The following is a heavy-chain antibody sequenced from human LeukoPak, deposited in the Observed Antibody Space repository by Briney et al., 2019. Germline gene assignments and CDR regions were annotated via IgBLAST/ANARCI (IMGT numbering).Heavy chain of an antibody. CDR1: GFTFSSYS. CDR2: ISSSSSCI. J-gene: IGHJ4*02. CDR3: ARMVSRVPTGDY. V-gene: IGHV3-21*01. Sequence: GGSLRLSCAASGFTFSSYSMNWVRQAPGKGLEWVSSISSSSSCIYYADSVKGRFTISRDNAKNSLYLQMNSLRAEDTAVYYCARMVSRVPTGDYWGQGTLVTVSS. D-gene: IGHD2-21*01.